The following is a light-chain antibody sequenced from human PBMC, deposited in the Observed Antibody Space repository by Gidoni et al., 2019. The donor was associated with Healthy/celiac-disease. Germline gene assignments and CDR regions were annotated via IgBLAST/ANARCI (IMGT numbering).Light chain of an antibody. CDR1: QSISSY. V-gene: IGKV1-39*01. CDR2: AAS. J-gene: IGKJ1*01. Sequence: DIRMSKSPSSLSASVGDRVTITCRASQSISSYLNWYQQKPGKAPKLLIYAASSLQSGVPSRFSGSGSGTDFTLTISSLQPEDVATYYCQQSYSTPPTFGQGTKVEIK. CDR3: QQSYSTPPT.